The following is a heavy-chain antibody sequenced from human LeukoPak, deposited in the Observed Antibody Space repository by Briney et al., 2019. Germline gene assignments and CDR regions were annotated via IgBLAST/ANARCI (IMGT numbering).Heavy chain of an antibody. CDR1: GFTFSSYS. D-gene: IGHD4-17*01. Sequence: KTGGSLRLSCAASGFTFSSYSMNWVRQAPGKGLEWVSSISSTSTYIYYADSVKGRFTISRDNAKDSLYLQMNSLRAEDTAVYYCARDSDYGDYFFDYWGQGTLVTVSS. CDR2: ISSTSTYI. J-gene: IGHJ4*02. V-gene: IGHV3-21*04. CDR3: ARDSDYGDYFFDY.